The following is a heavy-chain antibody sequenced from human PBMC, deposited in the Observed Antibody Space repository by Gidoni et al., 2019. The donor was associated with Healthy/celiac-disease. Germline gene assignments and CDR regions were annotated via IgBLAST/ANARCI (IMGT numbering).Heavy chain of an antibody. CDR2: IGPAGDT. J-gene: IGHJ4*02. V-gene: IGHV3-13*01. Sequence: EVQLVESGGGLVQPGGSLRLSCAASGFTFSSYDMHWVRQATGKGLEWVSAIGPAGDTYYPGSVKGRFTISRENAKNSFYLQMNSLRAGDTAVYYCARAAAGPFDYWGQGTLVTVSS. CDR3: ARAAAGPFDY. D-gene: IGHD6-13*01. CDR1: GFTFSSYD.